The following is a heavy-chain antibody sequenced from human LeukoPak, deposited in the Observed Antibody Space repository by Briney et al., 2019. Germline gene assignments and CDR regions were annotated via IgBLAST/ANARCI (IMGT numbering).Heavy chain of an antibody. CDR1: GGSISSGGYY. CDR2: IYYSGST. D-gene: IGHD2-2*01. V-gene: IGHV4-30-4*08. CDR3: ARGSYCSSTSCSHFDY. J-gene: IGHJ4*02. Sequence: SETLSLTCTVSGGSISSGGYYWSWIRQHPGKGLEWIGYIYYSGSTYYNPSLKSRVTISVDTSKNQFSLKLSSVTAADTAVYYCARGSYCSSTSCSHFDYWGQGTLVTVSS.